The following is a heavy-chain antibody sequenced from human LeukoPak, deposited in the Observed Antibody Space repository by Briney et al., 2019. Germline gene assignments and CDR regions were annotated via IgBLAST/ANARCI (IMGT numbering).Heavy chain of an antibody. CDR2: ISFDGSHE. CDR1: GFPFSSYG. CDR3: AKQEIGTTWSVGY. J-gene: IGHJ4*02. V-gene: IGHV3-30*18. D-gene: IGHD1-14*01. Sequence: GGSPRLSCAGPGFPFSSYGMHWVRPAPGKGLEWVAVISFDGSHEYYADSVKGRFTISRDTSKNTLYLQMNSLRAEDTAVYYCAKQEIGTTWSVGYWGQGTLVTVSS.